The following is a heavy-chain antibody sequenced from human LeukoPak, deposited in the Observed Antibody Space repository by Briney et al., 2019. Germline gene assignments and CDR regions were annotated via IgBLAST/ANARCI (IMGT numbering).Heavy chain of an antibody. J-gene: IGHJ4*02. V-gene: IGHV3-33*08. CDR2: IWYDGNNK. CDR3: ARGWSGYYSSFDY. D-gene: IGHD3-3*01. Sequence: GGSLRLSCAASGFTFSSCGMHWVRQAPGKGLEWVAVIWYDGNNKYYADSVKGRFTISRDNSKNTLYLQMNSLRAEDTAVYYCARGWSGYYSSFDYWGQGALVTVSS. CDR1: GFTFSSCG.